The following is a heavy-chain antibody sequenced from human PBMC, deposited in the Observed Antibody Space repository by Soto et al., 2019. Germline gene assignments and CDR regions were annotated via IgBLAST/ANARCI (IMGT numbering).Heavy chain of an antibody. CDR2: IYYSGST. J-gene: IGHJ4*02. CDR1: GGSISSYY. V-gene: IGHV4-59*08. CDR3: ARHWGHCSSTSCLDRAEDFDY. D-gene: IGHD2-2*01. Sequence: SETLSLTCTVSGGSISSYYWSWIRQPPGKGLEWIGYIYYSGSTNYNPSLKSRVTISVDTSKNQFSLKLSSVTAADTAVYYCARHWGHCSSTSCLDRAEDFDYWGQGTLVTVSS.